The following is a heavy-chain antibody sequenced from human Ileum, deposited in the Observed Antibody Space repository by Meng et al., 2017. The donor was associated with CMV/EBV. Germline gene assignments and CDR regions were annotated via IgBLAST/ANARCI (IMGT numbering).Heavy chain of an antibody. Sequence: VHPWGNGKKTGASERFSCKASGYTFTDYYRLWGRLAPRQGLGWMVWINPNSGATKDAQKFQGRVTMTRDTSISTAYMELTSLRSDDTAVYYCVRRMVRGFRFDPWGQGTLVTVSS. CDR1: GYTFTDYY. J-gene: IGHJ5*02. V-gene: IGHV1-2*02. D-gene: IGHD3-10*01. CDR3: VRRMVRGFRFDP. CDR2: INPNSGAT.